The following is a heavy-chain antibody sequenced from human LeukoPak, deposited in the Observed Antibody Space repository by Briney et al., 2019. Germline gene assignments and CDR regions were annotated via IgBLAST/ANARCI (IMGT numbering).Heavy chain of an antibody. CDR1: GYTFTSYG. D-gene: IGHD2-15*01. J-gene: IGHJ4*02. CDR2: ISGYNGNT. V-gene: IGHV1-18*04. CDR3: ALLGYCSGGNCYPIDY. Sequence: GASVKVSCKASGYTFTSYGISWVRQAPGQGLEWMGWISGYNGNTNYAQKLQGRVTMTTDTSTSTAYMELRSLRSDDTAVYYCALLGYCSGGNCYPIDYWGQGTLVTVSS.